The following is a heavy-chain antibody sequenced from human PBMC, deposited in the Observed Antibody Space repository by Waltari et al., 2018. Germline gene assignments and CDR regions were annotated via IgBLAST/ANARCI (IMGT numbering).Heavy chain of an antibody. J-gene: IGHJ4*02. CDR2: IYYSGST. CDR3: ARLAMRRLRLGELSANFDY. V-gene: IGHV4-39*01. D-gene: IGHD3-16*02. CDR1: GGSISSSSYY. Sequence: QLQLQESGTGLVKPSETLSLTCTVSGGSISSSSYYWGWIRQPPGKGLEWIGSIYYSGSTYYNPSLKSRVTISVDTSKNQFSLKLSSVTAADTAVYYCARLAMRRLRLGELSANFDYWGQGTLVTVSS.